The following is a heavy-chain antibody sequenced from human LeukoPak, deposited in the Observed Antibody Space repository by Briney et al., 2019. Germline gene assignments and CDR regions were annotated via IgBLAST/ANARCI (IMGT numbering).Heavy chain of an antibody. V-gene: IGHV3-53*01. D-gene: IGHD6-19*01. CDR1: GFTFNSNY. CDR3: AKDSSGPAY. J-gene: IGHJ4*02. Sequence: GGSLRLSCPASGFTFNSNYMSWVRQAPGKGLEWVSVIYSGVGTFYAGSVKGRFTISRDNSKNTLYLQMNSLRAEDTAVYYCAKDSSGPAYWGQGTLVTVSS. CDR2: IYSGVGT.